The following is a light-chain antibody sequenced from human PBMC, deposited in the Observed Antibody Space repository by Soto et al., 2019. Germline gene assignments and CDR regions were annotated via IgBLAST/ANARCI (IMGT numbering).Light chain of an antibody. J-gene: IGKJ4*01. V-gene: IGKV3-11*01. CDR1: QSVRND. CDR2: SAS. Sequence: EIVLTQSPATLSLSPGERATLSCRASQSVRNDLVWYHQKPGQAPRVLIYSASNRATGIPARFSGSGSGTDFTLTISSLEPEDFAVYCCQQRTHWPPTFGGGTKVEMK. CDR3: QQRTHWPPT.